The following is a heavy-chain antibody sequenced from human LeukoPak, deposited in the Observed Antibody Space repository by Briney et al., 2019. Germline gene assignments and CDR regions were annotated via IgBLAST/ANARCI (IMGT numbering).Heavy chain of an antibody. CDR3: ARVTGQAVGYYYGSSGYLLDY. D-gene: IGHD3-22*01. V-gene: IGHV3-7*01. J-gene: IGHJ4*02. Sequence: GGSLRLSCAASGFTFSSYWMSWVRQAPGKGLEWVANIKQDGSEKYYVDSVKGRFTISRDNAKNSLYLQMNSLRAEDTAVYYCARVTGQAVGYYYGSSGYLLDYWGQGTLVTVSS. CDR1: GFTFSSYW. CDR2: IKQDGSEK.